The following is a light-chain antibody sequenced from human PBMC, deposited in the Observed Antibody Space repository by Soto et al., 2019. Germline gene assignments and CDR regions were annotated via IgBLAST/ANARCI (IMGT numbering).Light chain of an antibody. CDR1: QSISSW. Sequence: DIQMTQSPSTLSASVGDRVTITCRASQSISSWLAWYQQKPGKAPNLLIYHASSLESGVPSRFSGSGSGTDFTLTISRLEPEDFAVYYCQQYGSSSWTFGQGTKVDIK. V-gene: IGKV1-5*01. CDR2: HAS. CDR3: QQYGSSSWT. J-gene: IGKJ1*01.